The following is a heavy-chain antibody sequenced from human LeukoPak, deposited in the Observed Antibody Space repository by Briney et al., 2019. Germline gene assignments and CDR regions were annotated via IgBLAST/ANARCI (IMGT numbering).Heavy chain of an antibody. CDR2: ISGSGGST. Sequence: GGSLRLSCAASGFIFSSYAMSWVRQAPGKGLEWVSGISGSGGSTYYPDSLKGRFTISRDNSKNTLYLQMNSLRAEDTAIYYCAKDRATVTSYYFDYWGQGTLVTVSS. V-gene: IGHV3-23*01. CDR1: GFIFSSYA. CDR3: AKDRATVTSYYFDY. D-gene: IGHD4-17*01. J-gene: IGHJ4*02.